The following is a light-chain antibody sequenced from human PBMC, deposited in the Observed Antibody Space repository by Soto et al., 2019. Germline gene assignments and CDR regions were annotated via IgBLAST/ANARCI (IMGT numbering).Light chain of an antibody. J-gene: IGLJ1*01. CDR2: EVS. CDR1: SSDVGGYNY. CDR3: SSYTSSSTSGV. V-gene: IGLV2-14*01. Sequence: QSVLTQPASVSGSPGQSITISCTGTSSDVGGYNYVSWYQQHPGKAPKLMIYEVSNRPSGVSNRFSGSKSGNTASLTISGLQAEDEADYYCSSYTSSSTSGVFGTGTKLTVL.